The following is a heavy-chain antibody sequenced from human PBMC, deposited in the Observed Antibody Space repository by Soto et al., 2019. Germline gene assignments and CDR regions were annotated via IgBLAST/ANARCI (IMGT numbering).Heavy chain of an antibody. Sequence: PSETLSLTCTVSGGSISSGGYYWSWIRQHPGKGLEWIGYIYYSGSTYYNPSLKSRVTISVDTSKNQFSLKLSSVTAADTAVYYWAGTGSGYDYRGGGGGNYYHGMDVWGQGTTVT. J-gene: IGHJ6*02. V-gene: IGHV4-31*03. CDR3: AGTGSGYDYRGGGGGNYYHGMDV. CDR2: IYYSGST. D-gene: IGHD5-12*01. CDR1: GGSISSGGYY.